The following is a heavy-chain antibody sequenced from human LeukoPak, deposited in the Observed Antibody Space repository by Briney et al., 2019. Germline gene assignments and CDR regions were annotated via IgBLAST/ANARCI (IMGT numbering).Heavy chain of an antibody. V-gene: IGHV3-53*01. Sequence: PGGSLRLSCEASGFTVSSNDMSWVRQAPGKGLEWGSVIYSGGTTDYADSVKGRFTISRDNSKNTLYLQMNSLRADDTAVYYCARDLGMTDGDYVSYFDYWGQGTLVTVSS. CDR1: GFTVSSND. CDR2: IYSGGTT. CDR3: ARDLGMTDGDYVSYFDY. D-gene: IGHD4-17*01. J-gene: IGHJ4*02.